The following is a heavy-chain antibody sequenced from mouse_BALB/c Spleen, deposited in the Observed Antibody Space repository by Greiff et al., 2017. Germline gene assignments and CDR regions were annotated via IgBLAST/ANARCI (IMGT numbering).Heavy chain of an antibody. Sequence: VQLKESGGGLVQPGGSLKLSCAASGFTFSSYGMSWVRQTPDKRLELVATINSNGGSTYYPDSVKGRFTISRDNAKNTLYLQMSSLKSEDTAMYYCARDKGFIWGQGTSVTVSS. D-gene: IGHD1-1*01. CDR2: INSNGGST. V-gene: IGHV5-6-3*01. CDR3: ARDKGFI. J-gene: IGHJ4*01. CDR1: GFTFSSYG.